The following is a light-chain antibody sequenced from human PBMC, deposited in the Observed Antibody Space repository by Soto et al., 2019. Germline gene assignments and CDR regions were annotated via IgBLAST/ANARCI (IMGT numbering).Light chain of an antibody. J-gene: IGLJ1*01. CDR3: SSYTSSSTYV. CDR2: HVT. Sequence: QSALTQPASVSGSPGQSIAISCTGTSSDVGAYNYVSWYQHHPGKAPKLMIYHVTNRPSGVSDRFSGSKSGNTASLTISGLQADDEADYYCSSYTSSSTYVFVTGTKVTVL. CDR1: SSDVGAYNY. V-gene: IGLV2-14*03.